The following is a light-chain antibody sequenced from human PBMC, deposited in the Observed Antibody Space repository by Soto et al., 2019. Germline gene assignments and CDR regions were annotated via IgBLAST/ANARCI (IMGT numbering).Light chain of an antibody. J-gene: IGKJ4*01. CDR1: QGISSY. V-gene: IGKV1-9*01. Sequence: DIQLTQSPSFLSASVGDRVTITCRASQGISSYLAWYQQKPGKAPKLLTYAASTLQSGVPSRFSGSGSGTEFTLTISSLQPEDFATYYWQQFNSDPLTFGGGTKVEIK. CDR2: AAS. CDR3: QQFNSDPLT.